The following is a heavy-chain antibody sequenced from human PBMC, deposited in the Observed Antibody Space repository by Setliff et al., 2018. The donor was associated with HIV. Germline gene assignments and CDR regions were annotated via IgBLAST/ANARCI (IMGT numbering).Heavy chain of an antibody. J-gene: IGHJ5*02. CDR2: IIPLFGTA. CDR3: AREIQIAVAAVGWFDP. D-gene: IGHD6-13*01. CDR1: GGTFRSNA. V-gene: IGHV1-69*06. Sequence: ASVKVSCKASGGTFRSNAISWVRQSPGQGLEWMGGIIPLFGTANYAQKFQGRVTITADKSTSTAYLELNSLRSEDSAIYYCAREIQIAVAAVGWFDPWGQGTLVTVSS.